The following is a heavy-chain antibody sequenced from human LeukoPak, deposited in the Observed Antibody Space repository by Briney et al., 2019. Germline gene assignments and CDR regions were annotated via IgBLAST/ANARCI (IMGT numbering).Heavy chain of an antibody. J-gene: IGHJ4*02. CDR2: INHSGST. CDR3: ARHHNYYDSSGYFYY. Sequence: PSETLSLTCAVYGGSFSGYYWSWIRQPPGKGLEWIGEINHSGSTNYNPSLKSRVTISVDTSKNQFSLKLSSVTAADTAVYYCARHHNYYDSSGYFYYWGQGTLVTVSS. V-gene: IGHV4-34*01. D-gene: IGHD3-22*01. CDR1: GGSFSGYY.